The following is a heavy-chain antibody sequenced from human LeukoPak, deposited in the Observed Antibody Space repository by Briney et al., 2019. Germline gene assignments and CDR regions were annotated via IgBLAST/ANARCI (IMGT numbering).Heavy chain of an antibody. J-gene: IGHJ5*02. CDR1: GFTLSSYA. D-gene: IGHD6-13*01. CDR3: AKATAAAGTSSWFDP. CDR2: ISGSGGST. V-gene: IGHV3-23*01. Sequence: PGGSLRLSCAASGFTLSSYAMSWVRQAPGKGLEWVSGISGSGGSTYYADSVKGRFTISRDNSMNTLYLQLNSLRVEDTAVYYCAKATAAAGTSSWFDPWGQGTLVSVSS.